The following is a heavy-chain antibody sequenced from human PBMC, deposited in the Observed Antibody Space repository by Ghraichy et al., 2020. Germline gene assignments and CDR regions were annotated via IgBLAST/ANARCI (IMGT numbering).Heavy chain of an antibody. CDR3: ARVSAVVVGFDY. V-gene: IGHV4-59*01. CDR1: GASITSYY. CDR2: IYYSGSA. Sequence: SETLSLTCAVSGASITSYYWSWIRQPPGKGLEWIGYIYYSGSANYSPSLESRVTMSVDTSKNQFSLKLSSVTAADTAVYYCARVSAVVVGFDYWGQGTLVTVSS. D-gene: IGHD1-26*01. J-gene: IGHJ4*02.